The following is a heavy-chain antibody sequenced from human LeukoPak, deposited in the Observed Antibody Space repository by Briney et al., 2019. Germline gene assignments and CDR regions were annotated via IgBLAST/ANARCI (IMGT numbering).Heavy chain of an antibody. V-gene: IGHV3-23*01. Sequence: GGSLRLSCAASGFTFSNYAMSWVRQAPGKGLEWVSAISGSGSRTYYADSVKGRFTISRDNSKNTLYLQMNSLRAEDTAVYYCAKGMFSDYYGSGTFSDGLNFDYWGQGTLVTVSS. J-gene: IGHJ4*02. D-gene: IGHD3-10*01. CDR2: ISGSGSRT. CDR1: GFTFSNYA. CDR3: AKGMFSDYYGSGTFSDGLNFDY.